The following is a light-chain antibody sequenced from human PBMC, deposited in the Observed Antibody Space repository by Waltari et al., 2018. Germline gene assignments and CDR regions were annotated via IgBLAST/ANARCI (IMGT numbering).Light chain of an antibody. Sequence: DIQMTQSQSSVSASVGDRVTITCRASQDISSWLAWYQQKPGKAPKLLIYPASSLQSGVPSRFSGSGSGTDFTLTISSLRPEDFATYYCQQASSFPVTFGQGTRLEIK. CDR3: QQASSFPVT. J-gene: IGKJ5*01. CDR2: PAS. V-gene: IGKV1-12*01. CDR1: QDISSW.